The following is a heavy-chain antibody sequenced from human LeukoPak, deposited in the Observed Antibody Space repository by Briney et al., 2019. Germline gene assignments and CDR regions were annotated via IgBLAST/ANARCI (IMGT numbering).Heavy chain of an antibody. D-gene: IGHD5-24*01. CDR2: ISGSGGYT. J-gene: IGHJ4*02. Sequence: GGSLRLSCAASGFTFSRYAMSWVRQAPGKGLEWVSTISGSGGYTYSADSVKGRFTTSRDNSRNTLYLQMHSLRAEDTAVYYCAKEGEMATTAAYFDYWGQGALVTVSS. V-gene: IGHV3-23*01. CDR1: GFTFSRYA. CDR3: AKEGEMATTAAYFDY.